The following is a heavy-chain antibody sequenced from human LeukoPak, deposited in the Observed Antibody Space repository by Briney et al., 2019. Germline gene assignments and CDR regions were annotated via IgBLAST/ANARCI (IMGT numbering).Heavy chain of an antibody. CDR2: ISSSSSYI. J-gene: IGHJ6*03. V-gene: IGHV3-21*01. CDR3: ARLKDYCSSTGCYPYYYYYTDV. D-gene: IGHD2-2*01. CDR1: GFTFSMYS. Sequence: GGSLRLSCADSGFTFSMYSMNWVRQAPGKGLEWVSSISSSSSYIYYADSVKGRFTISRDNAKNSLYLQMNSLRAEDTAVYYCARLKDYCSSTGCYPYYYYYTDVCGKGTTVTVSS.